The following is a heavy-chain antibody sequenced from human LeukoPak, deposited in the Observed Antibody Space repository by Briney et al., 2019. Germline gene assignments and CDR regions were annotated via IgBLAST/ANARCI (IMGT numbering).Heavy chain of an antibody. CDR2: IWPGDSNS. D-gene: IGHD3-22*01. CDR1: GYSFTSYW. CDR3: ASHYETSGFFGFDY. J-gene: IGHJ4*02. V-gene: IGHV5-51*01. Sequence: GESLKISCKGSGYSFTSYWIGWVRQMPGKGLEWMGIIWPGDSNSKYSPSFQGQVTISVDKSITTAYLQWSSLKASDTAMYYCASHYETSGFFGFDYWGQGTLVTVSS.